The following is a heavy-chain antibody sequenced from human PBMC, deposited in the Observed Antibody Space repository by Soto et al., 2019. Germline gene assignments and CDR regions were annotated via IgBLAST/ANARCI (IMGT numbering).Heavy chain of an antibody. Sequence: EVQLLESGGGLVQPGGSLRLSCAASGFTFINYAMNWVRQAPGKGLQWVATISGGGAATFYTDSVKGRFTMSRDFSSNTASLRMHSLGADDTAVYYCERKVLGSTTRPEYWYFDLWGRGTLVTVSS. CDR1: GFTFINYA. D-gene: IGHD3-10*01. CDR3: ERKVLGSTTRPEYWYFDL. J-gene: IGHJ2*01. CDR2: ISGGGAAT. V-gene: IGHV3-23*01.